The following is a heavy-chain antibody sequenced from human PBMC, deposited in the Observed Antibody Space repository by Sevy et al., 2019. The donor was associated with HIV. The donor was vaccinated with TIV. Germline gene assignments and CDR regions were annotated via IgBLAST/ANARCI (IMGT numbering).Heavy chain of an antibody. CDR2: VSYDGSRT. J-gene: IGHJ5*01. CDR1: GFTFSDYT. V-gene: IGHV3-30*04. Sequence: GGSLRLSCAASGFTFSDYTILWVRQAPGKGLEWVGVVSYDGSRTSYADSVKGRFTISRDNSKNTLFLQMNSLRAADTAIYYCTRVRGLLGWFDSWGQGTQVTVSS. D-gene: IGHD3-10*01. CDR3: TRVRGLLGWFDS.